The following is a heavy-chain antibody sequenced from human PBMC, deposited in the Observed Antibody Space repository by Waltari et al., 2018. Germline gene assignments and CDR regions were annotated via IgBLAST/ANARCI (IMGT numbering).Heavy chain of an antibody. CDR3: ARADYSNSLDY. V-gene: IGHV1-2*02. CDR2: INPNSGGT. CDR1: GSNSTGYY. J-gene: IGHJ4*02. Sequence: QVQLVQSGAEVKKPAASVKVSCKASGSNSTGYYLNWGRQAPGQGLEWMGWINPNSGGTNYAQKFQGRVTMTRDTSISTAYMELSRLRSDDTAVYYCARADYSNSLDYWGQGTLVTVSS. D-gene: IGHD4-4*01.